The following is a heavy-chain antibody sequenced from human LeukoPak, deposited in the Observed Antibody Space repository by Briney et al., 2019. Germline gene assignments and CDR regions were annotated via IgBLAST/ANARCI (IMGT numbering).Heavy chain of an antibody. J-gene: IGHJ4*02. CDR3: ARDRSSLYNGNYAF. CDR1: GYTFTSYY. V-gene: IGHV1-46*01. D-gene: IGHD5-12*01. Sequence: ASVKVSCKASGYTFTSYYMHWVRQAPGQGLEWMGIINPSGGSTSYAQKFQGRVTMTRDMSTSTVYMDLSSLTSDDTAVYYCARDRSSLYNGNYAFWGQGTLVTVSS. CDR2: INPSGGST.